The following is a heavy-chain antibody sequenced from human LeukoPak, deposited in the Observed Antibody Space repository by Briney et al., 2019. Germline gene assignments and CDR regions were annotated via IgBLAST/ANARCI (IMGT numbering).Heavy chain of an antibody. CDR2: IYYSGST. J-gene: IGHJ4*02. CDR3: ARLYIVVVPATNYFDY. V-gene: IGHV4-39*01. CDR1: GGSISSSSYY. Sequence: SETLSLTCTVSGGSISSSSYYWGWIRQPPGKGLEWIGSIYYSGSTYYNPSLKSRVTISVDTSKNQFSLKLSSATAADTAVYYCARLYIVVVPATNYFDYWGQGTLVTVSS. D-gene: IGHD2-2*01.